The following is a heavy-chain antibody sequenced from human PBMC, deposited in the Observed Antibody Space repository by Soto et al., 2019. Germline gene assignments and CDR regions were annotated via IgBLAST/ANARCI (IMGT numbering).Heavy chain of an antibody. CDR3: AKDISASLYGDQHNFDY. V-gene: IGHV3-9*01. CDR1: GFTFDDYA. J-gene: IGHJ4*02. Sequence: EVQLVESGGGLVQPGRSLRLSCAASGFTFDDYAMHWVRQAPGKGLEWVSGISWNSGSIGYADSVKGRFTISRDNDKNSLCVHMNSLRAEDTALYYCAKDISASLYGDQHNFDYWGQGTLVTVSS. D-gene: IGHD4-17*01. CDR2: ISWNSGSI.